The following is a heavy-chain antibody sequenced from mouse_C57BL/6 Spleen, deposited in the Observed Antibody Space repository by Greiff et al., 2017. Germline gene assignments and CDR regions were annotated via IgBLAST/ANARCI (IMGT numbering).Heavy chain of an antibody. CDR2: ISSGSSTI. J-gene: IGHJ4*01. Sequence: EVKLMESGGGLVKPGGSLKLSCAASGFTFSDYGMHWVRQAPEKGLEWVAYISSGSSTIYYADTVKGRFTISRDNAKNTLVLQMASLRSEDTAMYYCARPKDYYAMDYWGQGTSVTVSS. V-gene: IGHV5-17*01. CDR3: ARPKDYYAMDY. CDR1: GFTFSDYG.